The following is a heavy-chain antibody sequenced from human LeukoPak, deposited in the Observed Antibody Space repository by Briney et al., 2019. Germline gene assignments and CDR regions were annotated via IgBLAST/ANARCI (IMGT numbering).Heavy chain of an antibody. Sequence: TSETLSLTCTVSGGSISSGSYYWSWIRQPAGKGLEWIGRIYTSGSTNYNPSLKSRVTISVDTSKNQFSLKLSSVTAADTAVYYCARVQYYYDSSGYPYYYYYMDVWGKGTTVTVSS. V-gene: IGHV4-61*02. CDR3: ARVQYYYDSSGYPYYYYYMDV. J-gene: IGHJ6*03. D-gene: IGHD3-22*01. CDR1: GGSISSGSYY. CDR2: IYTSGST.